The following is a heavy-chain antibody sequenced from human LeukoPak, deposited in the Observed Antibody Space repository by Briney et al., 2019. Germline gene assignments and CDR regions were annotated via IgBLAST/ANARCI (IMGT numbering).Heavy chain of an antibody. CDR3: ARGRDGYNLVDAFDI. V-gene: IGHV3-21*01. D-gene: IGHD5-24*01. CDR1: GFTFSSYS. Sequence: PGGSLRLSCAASGFTFSSYSMNWVRQAPGKGLEWVSSISSSSSYIYYADSVKGRFTISRDNAKNSLYLQMNSLRADDTAVYYCARGRDGYNLVDAFDIWGQGIMVTVSS. J-gene: IGHJ3*02. CDR2: ISSSSSYI.